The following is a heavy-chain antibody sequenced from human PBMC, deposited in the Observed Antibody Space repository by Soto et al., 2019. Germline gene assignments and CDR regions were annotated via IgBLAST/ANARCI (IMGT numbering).Heavy chain of an antibody. D-gene: IGHD3-10*01. Sequence: QVQPVQSGAEVKKPGSSVKVSCKASGGTFSSYAISWVRQAPGQGLEWMGGIIPIFGTANYAQKFQGRVTVNADESTRAAYLELSSLRSEDTAVYFCARDHGGKFYYGSGSIGRGYGMDVWGQGTTVTVSS. CDR1: GGTFSSYA. CDR2: IIPIFGTA. CDR3: ARDHGGKFYYGSGSIGRGYGMDV. J-gene: IGHJ6*02. V-gene: IGHV1-69*01.